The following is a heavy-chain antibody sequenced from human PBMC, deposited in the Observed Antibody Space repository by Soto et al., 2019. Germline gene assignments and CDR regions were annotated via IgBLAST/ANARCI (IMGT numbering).Heavy chain of an antibody. CDR3: ASSNGNYGDY. J-gene: IGHJ4*02. Sequence: SETLCLTGSVSGGSISSGGYSRIWIRQPPGKGLEWIGYIYHSGSTYYNPSLKSRVTISVDRSKNQFSLKLSSVTAADTAVYYCASSNGNYGDYWSQGTLVTVCS. D-gene: IGHD4-17*01. CDR1: GGSISSGGYS. CDR2: IYHSGST. V-gene: IGHV4-30-2*02.